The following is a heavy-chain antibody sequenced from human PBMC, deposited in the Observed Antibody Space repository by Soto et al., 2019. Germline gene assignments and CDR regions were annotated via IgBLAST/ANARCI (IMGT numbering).Heavy chain of an antibody. CDR3: ARRRDSSSWLFDY. Sequence: SETLSLTCAVSGDSISSGYWWSWVRQPPGKGLEWIGEVYHSGSTNYNPSLRSRVTISVDRSKSQFSLKLNSVTAADTALYYCARRRDSSSWLFDYWGQGTQVTVSS. CDR2: VYHSGST. J-gene: IGHJ4*02. CDR1: GDSISSGYW. D-gene: IGHD6-13*01. V-gene: IGHV4-4*02.